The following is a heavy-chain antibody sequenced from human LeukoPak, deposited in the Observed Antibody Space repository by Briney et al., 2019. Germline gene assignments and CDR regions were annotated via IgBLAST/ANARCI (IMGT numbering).Heavy chain of an antibody. CDR1: GGSVSGYY. Sequence: SETLSLTCTASGGSVSGYYWSWIRQPPGKGLEWIGYIYYSGSTNYNPSLKSRVTISVDTSENQFSLKLTSVTAADTAVYYCARDREYSSSGLVWFDPWGHGILVTVSS. CDR3: ARDREYSSSGLVWFDP. J-gene: IGHJ5*02. D-gene: IGHD6-6*01. CDR2: IYYSGST. V-gene: IGHV4-59*02.